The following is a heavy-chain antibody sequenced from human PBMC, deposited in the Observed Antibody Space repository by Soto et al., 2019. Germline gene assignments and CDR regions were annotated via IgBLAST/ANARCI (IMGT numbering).Heavy chain of an antibody. Sequence: QVQLQESGPGLVRPSETLSLTCTVSDVSIGGSFHYLGRIRQPPGKGLEWIGNIDLGGTKYYNPSLKSRLTLSLDTSKKLLSLELTSVTATATAVYYCAIYQRGYSGGSQFDPWGQGTLVTVSS. V-gene: IGHV4-39*01. CDR1: DVSIGGSFHY. CDR3: AIYQRGYSGGSQFDP. J-gene: IGHJ5*02. CDR2: IDLGGTK. D-gene: IGHD5-12*01.